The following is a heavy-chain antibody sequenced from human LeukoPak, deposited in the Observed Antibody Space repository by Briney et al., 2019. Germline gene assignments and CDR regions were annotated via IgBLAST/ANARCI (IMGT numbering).Heavy chain of an antibody. Sequence: GGSLRLSCAVSGFTFSSYWMNWVRQAPGKGLEWVANIKQDGSEKYYVDSVKGRFTISRDNAKNSLYLQMNSLRAEDTAVYYCARENPYSSSSPMWYWGQGTLVTVSS. CDR1: GFTFSSYW. CDR3: ARENPYSSSSPMWY. J-gene: IGHJ4*02. CDR2: IKQDGSEK. V-gene: IGHV3-7*01. D-gene: IGHD6-6*01.